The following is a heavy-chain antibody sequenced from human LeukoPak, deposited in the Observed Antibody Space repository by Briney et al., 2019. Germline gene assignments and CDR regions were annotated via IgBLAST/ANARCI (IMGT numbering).Heavy chain of an antibody. J-gene: IGHJ4*02. D-gene: IGHD6-6*01. CDR3: ARTAARRFDY. V-gene: IGHV1-46*01. Sequence: ASVKVSCKASGYTFPSYLMHWVRQAPGQGLEWMGIINPTGGSTTYAQKFQGRVTMTRDTSTSTVYMELSSLRSDDTAVYYCARTAARRFDYWGQGTLVTVSS. CDR2: INPTGGST. CDR1: GYTFPSYL.